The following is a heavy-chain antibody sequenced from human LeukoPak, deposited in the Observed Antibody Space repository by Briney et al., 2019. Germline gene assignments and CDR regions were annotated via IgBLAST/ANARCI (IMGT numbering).Heavy chain of an antibody. Sequence: SETLSLTCTVSGGSISGFYWSWIRQPPGRGLEWIGYIHYSGTTMYNPSLESRVTISIDASKNEFSLTLSFVTAADTAVYYCARIDGSNFGAKFDFWGQGTLVSVSS. CDR3: ARIDGSNFGAKFDF. CDR2: IHYSGTT. CDR1: GGSISGFY. V-gene: IGHV4-59*01. D-gene: IGHD4-17*01. J-gene: IGHJ4*02.